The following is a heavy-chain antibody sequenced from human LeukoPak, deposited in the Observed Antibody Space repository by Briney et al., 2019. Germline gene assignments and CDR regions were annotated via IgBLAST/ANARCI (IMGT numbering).Heavy chain of an antibody. CDR3: ARRSSTLTIFDY. J-gene: IGHJ4*02. Sequence: QAGGSLRLSCVASGFTFSSYAMTWVRQAPGKGLEWVSSIISNGGRTYYADSVKGRFTISRDNSKNTLYLQMGSLRAEDMAVYYCARRSSTLTIFDYWGQGTLVTVSS. CDR2: IISNGGRT. CDR1: GFTFSSYA. V-gene: IGHV3-23*01. D-gene: IGHD4-4*01.